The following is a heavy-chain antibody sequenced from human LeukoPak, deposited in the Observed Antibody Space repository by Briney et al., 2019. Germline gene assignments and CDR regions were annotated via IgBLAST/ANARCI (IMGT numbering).Heavy chain of an antibody. CDR1: GFTFSSYW. V-gene: IGHV3-74*01. CDR3: AKTGRVLRFLEWLDY. D-gene: IGHD3-3*01. CDR2: INSDGSST. J-gene: IGHJ4*02. Sequence: GGSLRLSCAASGFTFSSYWMHWVRQAPGKGLVWVSRINSDGSSTSYADSVKGRFTISRDNSKNTLYLQMNSLRAEDTAVYYCAKTGRVLRFLEWLDYWGQGTLVTVSS.